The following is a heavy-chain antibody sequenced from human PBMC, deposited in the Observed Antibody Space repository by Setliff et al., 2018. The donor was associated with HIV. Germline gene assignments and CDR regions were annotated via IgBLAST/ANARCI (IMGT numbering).Heavy chain of an antibody. CDR1: GFTFSSCA. D-gene: IGHD2-2*01. J-gene: IGHJ2*01. CDR2: ISGSGAST. V-gene: IGHV3-23*01. Sequence: PGGSLRLSCAASGFTFSSCAMSWVRQAPGKGLEWVLVISGSGASTYYADSVKGRFTISRDNAKNSLYLQMNSLRAEETAVYYCARLRVVVVPAASWYFDLWGRGTLVTVSS. CDR3: ARLRVVVVPAASWYFDL.